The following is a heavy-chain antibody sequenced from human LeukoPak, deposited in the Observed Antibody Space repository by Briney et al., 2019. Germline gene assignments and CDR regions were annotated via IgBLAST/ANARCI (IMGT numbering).Heavy chain of an antibody. Sequence: GGSLRLSCAASGFTFSSYWMSWVRQAPGKGLEWVANIKQDGSEKYYVDSVKGRFTISRDNAKNSLYLQMNSLRAEDTAVYYCAREGAAGTVEGVDYWGQGTLVTVSS. CDR2: IKQDGSEK. CDR3: AREGAAGTVEGVDY. V-gene: IGHV3-7*01. D-gene: IGHD6-13*01. J-gene: IGHJ4*02. CDR1: GFTFSSYW.